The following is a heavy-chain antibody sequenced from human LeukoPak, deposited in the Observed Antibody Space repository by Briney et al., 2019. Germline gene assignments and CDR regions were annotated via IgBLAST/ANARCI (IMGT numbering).Heavy chain of an antibody. V-gene: IGHV3-21*01. D-gene: IGHD6-6*01. Sequence: GGSLRLSCAASGFTFSSYSMNWVRQAPVKGLEWVSSISSSSSYIYYADSVKGRFTISRDNAKNSLYLQMNSLRAEDTAVYYCARDSSGAMDVWGQGTTVTVSS. J-gene: IGHJ6*02. CDR1: GFTFSSYS. CDR2: ISSSSSYI. CDR3: ARDSSGAMDV.